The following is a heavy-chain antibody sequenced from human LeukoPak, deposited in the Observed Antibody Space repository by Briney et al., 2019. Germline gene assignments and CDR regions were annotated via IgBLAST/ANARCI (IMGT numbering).Heavy chain of an antibody. CDR2: IWYDGSNK. V-gene: IGHV3-33*01. Sequence: GGSLRLSCAASGFTFSSYGMHWVRQAPGKGLEWVAVIWYDGSNKYYADSVKGRFTISRDNAKNSLYLQMSSLRDEDTAMYYCARDRKNYYGMDVWGQGTTVTVSS. CDR1: GFTFSSYG. CDR3: ARDRKNYYGMDV. J-gene: IGHJ6*02.